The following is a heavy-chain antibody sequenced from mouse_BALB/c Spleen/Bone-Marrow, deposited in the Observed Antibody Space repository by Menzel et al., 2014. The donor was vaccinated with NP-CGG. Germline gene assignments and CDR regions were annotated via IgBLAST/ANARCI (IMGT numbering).Heavy chain of an antibody. D-gene: IGHD1-1*01. Sequence: EVMLVESGAELVKPGASVKLSCTASGFNIKDTYMHWVKQRPEQGLEWIGRIDPANGNTKYDPKFQGKATITADTSSNTAYLQLSSLTSEDTAVYCCADYYYGSSLFAYWGQGTLVTVSA. J-gene: IGHJ3*01. CDR3: ADYYYGSSLFAY. V-gene: IGHV14-3*02. CDR2: IDPANGNT. CDR1: GFNIKDTY.